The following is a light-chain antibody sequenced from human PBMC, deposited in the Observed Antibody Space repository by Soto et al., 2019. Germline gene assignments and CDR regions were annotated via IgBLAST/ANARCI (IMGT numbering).Light chain of an antibody. CDR3: QQYNSYPIT. CDR1: QDISNY. CDR2: DAS. Sequence: DIQMTQSPSSLSSSVVDRVTITCQASQDISNYLNWYQQKPGKAPKLLIYDASNLESGVPSRFSGSGSGTEFTLTISSLQPDDFATYYCQQYNSYPITFGQGTRLEIK. J-gene: IGKJ5*01. V-gene: IGKV1-16*01.